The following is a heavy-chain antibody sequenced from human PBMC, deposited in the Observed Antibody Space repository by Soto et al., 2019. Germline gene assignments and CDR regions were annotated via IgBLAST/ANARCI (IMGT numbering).Heavy chain of an antibody. CDR2: IYYSGST. Sequence: SDTLSLTFTVSSGSISSYYCSWIRRPPWNGLEWIGYIYYSGSTNYNPCLKSRVTISVDTSKNQFSLKLSSVTAADTAVYYCARRGGSRTYYYYYYMEVWGKGTTVTVSS. CDR1: SGSISSYY. CDR3: ARRGGSRTYYYYYYMEV. V-gene: IGHV4-59*08. J-gene: IGHJ6*03. D-gene: IGHD3-10*01.